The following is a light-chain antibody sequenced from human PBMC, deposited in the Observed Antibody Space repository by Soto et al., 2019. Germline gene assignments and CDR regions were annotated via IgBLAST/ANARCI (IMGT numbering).Light chain of an antibody. CDR1: QSVNSNY. V-gene: IGKV3-20*01. CDR2: GAS. J-gene: IGKJ3*01. Sequence: EIVLTQSPGTLSLSPGERATLSCRASQSVNSNYLAWYQQKPGQAPRLLLYGASSRATGIPDRFSGSGSGTDFTLTSSRLEPEDFAVYYCQQYGSSPLTFGPGTKVDIK. CDR3: QQYGSSPLT.